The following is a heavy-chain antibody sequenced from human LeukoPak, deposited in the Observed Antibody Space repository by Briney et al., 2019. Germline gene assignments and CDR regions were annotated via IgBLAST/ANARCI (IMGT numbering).Heavy chain of an antibody. CDR3: AKETSSSSDY. V-gene: IGHV3-23*01. CDR2: ISNGGST. CDR1: GFTFSIYA. D-gene: IGHD6-6*01. Sequence: GGSLRLSCAASGFTFSIYAMNWVRQAPGKGLEWVSGISNGGSTCYADSVKGRFTISRDYFQNTLYLQMNSLRAKDTAVYYCAKETSSSSDYWGQGTLVTVSS. J-gene: IGHJ4*02.